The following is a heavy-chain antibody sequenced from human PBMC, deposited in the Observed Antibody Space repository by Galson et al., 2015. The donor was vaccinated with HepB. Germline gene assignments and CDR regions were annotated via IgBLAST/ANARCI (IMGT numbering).Heavy chain of an antibody. CDR3: AHREYSPSRIEIFDS. D-gene: IGHD5-24*01. CDR2: IYWNDDK. CDR1: GFSLTASGGG. V-gene: IGHV2-5*01. Sequence: PALAKPTQTLTLTCTVSGFSLTASGGGVGWIRQPPGKALEWLALIYWNDDKRYSPSLRSRLTVTRDTSREQELLTMTNMDPVDTATYYCAHREYSPSRIEIFDSWGQGTLVIVSS. J-gene: IGHJ4*02.